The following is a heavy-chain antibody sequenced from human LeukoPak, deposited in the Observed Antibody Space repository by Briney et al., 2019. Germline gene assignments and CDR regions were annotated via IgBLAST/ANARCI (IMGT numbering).Heavy chain of an antibody. CDR1: GFTFRTFG. V-gene: IGHV3-23*01. CDR2: VSPSGGST. D-gene: IGHD6-19*01. CDR3: AKHRGQWSNFGF. Sequence: PGGSLRLSCAASGFTFRTFGMSWVRQAPGKGLEWVSSVSPSGGSTYYADSVKGRFTISRDNSKNTLSLQMNSLRAEDTAVYYCAKHRGQWSNFGFWGQGTLVTVSS. J-gene: IGHJ4*02.